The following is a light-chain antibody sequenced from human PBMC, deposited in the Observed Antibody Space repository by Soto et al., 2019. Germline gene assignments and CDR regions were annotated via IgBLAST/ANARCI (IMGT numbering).Light chain of an antibody. CDR3: QQYNTYPRT. J-gene: IGKJ1*01. CDR2: GAS. CDR1: QSVSTY. Sequence: DIVMTQSPATLSVPPGERATLSCRASQSVSTYFAWYQQKPGQAPRLLFYGASTRATAVPARFSGSGSGTEFTLTISSLQPEDFAVYYCQQYNTYPRTFGQGTKVDIK. V-gene: IGKV3-15*01.